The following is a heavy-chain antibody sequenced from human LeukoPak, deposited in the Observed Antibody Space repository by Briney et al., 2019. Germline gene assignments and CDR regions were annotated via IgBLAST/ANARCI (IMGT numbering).Heavy chain of an antibody. J-gene: IGHJ5*02. Sequence: GGSLRLSCAASGFTFSSYGMSWIRQAPGKGLEWVSYISSSGSTIYYADSVKGRFTISRDNAKNSLYLQMNSLRAEDTAVYYCAREAAMVNWFDPWGQGTLVTVSS. CDR1: GFTFSSYG. CDR3: AREAAMVNWFDP. D-gene: IGHD5-18*01. CDR2: ISSSGSTI. V-gene: IGHV3-11*01.